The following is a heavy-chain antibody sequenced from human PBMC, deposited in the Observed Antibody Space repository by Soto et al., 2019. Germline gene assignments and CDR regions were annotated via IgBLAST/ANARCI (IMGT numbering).Heavy chain of an antibody. Sequence: LGESLKISCKGSGYSFTSYWIGWVRQMPGKGLEWMGIIHPGDSDTRYSPSFQGQVTISADKSTSTAYLQWSSLQASDTAMYYCARQNDFWSEGYYYYYMDVWGKGTTVTVSS. V-gene: IGHV5-51*01. CDR2: IHPGDSDT. J-gene: IGHJ6*03. CDR3: ARQNDFWSEGYYYYYMDV. D-gene: IGHD3-3*01. CDR1: GYSFTSYW.